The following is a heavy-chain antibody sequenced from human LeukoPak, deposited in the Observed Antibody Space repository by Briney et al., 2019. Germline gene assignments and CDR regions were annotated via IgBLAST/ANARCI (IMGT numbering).Heavy chain of an antibody. J-gene: IGHJ4*02. D-gene: IGHD6-19*01. Sequence: PGRSLRLSCAASGFTFSNYGMHWVRQAPGKGLEWVTLISYDGSNKYYADSVKGRFTISRDNSKNTLYLQMNSLRAEDTAVYYCARLSAVEVHFDYWGQGTLVTVSS. CDR3: ARLSAVEVHFDY. CDR2: ISYDGSNK. V-gene: IGHV3-30*03. CDR1: GFTFSNYG.